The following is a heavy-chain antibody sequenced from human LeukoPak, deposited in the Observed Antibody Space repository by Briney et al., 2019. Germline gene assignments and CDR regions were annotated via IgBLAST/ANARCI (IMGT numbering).Heavy chain of an antibody. Sequence: PGGSLRLSCAASGFTFSSYGMNWVRQAPGKGLEWVSTISGSGISTYYADSVKGRFTISRDNSKNTLYLEMNSLRAEDTALYYCAKDRGRAVAGSEFDYWGQGTLVTVSS. CDR2: ISGSGIST. CDR3: AKDRGRAVAGSEFDY. J-gene: IGHJ4*02. CDR1: GFTFSSYG. V-gene: IGHV3-23*01. D-gene: IGHD6-19*01.